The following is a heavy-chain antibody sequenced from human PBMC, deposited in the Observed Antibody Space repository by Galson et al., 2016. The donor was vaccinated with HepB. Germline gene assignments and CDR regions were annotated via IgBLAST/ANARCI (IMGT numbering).Heavy chain of an antibody. CDR2: IIPMFTIA. V-gene: IGHV1-69*04. J-gene: IGHJ4*02. D-gene: IGHD6-6*01. CDR1: GGTFSSYA. Sequence: SVKVSCKASGGTFSSYAISWVRQAPGQGLEWMGRIIPMFTIANSAQKFQSRVTITADKSASTVYMELSSLRSEDTAVYYCARDRIAARQFGPSYFDYWGQGTLVTVSS. CDR3: ARDRIAARQFGPSYFDY.